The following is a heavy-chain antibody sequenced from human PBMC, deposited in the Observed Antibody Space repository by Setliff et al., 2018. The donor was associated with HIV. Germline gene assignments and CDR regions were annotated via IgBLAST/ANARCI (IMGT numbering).Heavy chain of an antibody. CDR1: GGSISSGSYY. Sequence: SETLSLTCNVSGGSISSGSYYWTWIRQPAGKGLEWIGRVDTTGNTNYNPSLNSRVTILADTSKNHFSLELRAVTAADSAIYYCARDVRWELFPGYFYYYYMDVWGTGTTVTVSS. V-gene: IGHV4-61*02. CDR2: VDTTGNT. J-gene: IGHJ6*03. CDR3: ARDVRWELFPGYFYYYYMDV. D-gene: IGHD3-10*01.